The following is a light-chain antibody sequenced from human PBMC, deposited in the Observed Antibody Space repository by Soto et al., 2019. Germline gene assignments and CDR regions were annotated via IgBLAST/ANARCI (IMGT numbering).Light chain of an antibody. CDR2: GAS. CDR1: QSVRSSY. CDR3: QQYGSSPS. V-gene: IGKV3-20*01. Sequence: EIVLTQSPGTLSLSPGERVTLSCRASQSVRSSYLAWYQQKPGQAPSPLIYGASNRATGIADRFSGSGSGTDFTLTISRLEPEDFAVYYCQQYGSSPSFGGGTKVEIK. J-gene: IGKJ4*01.